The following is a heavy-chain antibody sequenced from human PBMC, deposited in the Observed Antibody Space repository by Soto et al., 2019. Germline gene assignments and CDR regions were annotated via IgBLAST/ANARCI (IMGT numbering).Heavy chain of an antibody. J-gene: IGHJ4*02. CDR3: ARDVQYYYDSSGYWDTFDY. V-gene: IGHV4-31*03. CDR2: IYYSGST. CDR1: GGSISSGGYY. D-gene: IGHD3-22*01. Sequence: SETLSLTCTVSGGSISSGGYYWSWIRQHPGKGLEWIGYIYYSGSTYYNPSLKSRVTISVDTSKNQFSLKLSSVTAADTAVYYCARDVQYYYDSSGYWDTFDYWGQGTLVTVSS.